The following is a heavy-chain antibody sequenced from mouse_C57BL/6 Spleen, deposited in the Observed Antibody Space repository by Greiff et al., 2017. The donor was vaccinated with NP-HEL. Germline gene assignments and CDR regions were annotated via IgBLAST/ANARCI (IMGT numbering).Heavy chain of an antibody. D-gene: IGHD1-3*01. V-gene: IGHV3-6*01. CDR3: ARERAKVALYYYAMDY. Sequence: EVKLMESGPGLVKPSQSLSLTCSVTGYSITSGYYWNWIRQFPGNKLEWMGYISYDGSNNYNPSLKNRISITRDTSKNQFFLKLNSVTTEDTATYYCARERAKVALYYYAMDYWGQGTSVTVSS. CDR1: GYSITSGYY. CDR2: ISYDGSN. J-gene: IGHJ4*01.